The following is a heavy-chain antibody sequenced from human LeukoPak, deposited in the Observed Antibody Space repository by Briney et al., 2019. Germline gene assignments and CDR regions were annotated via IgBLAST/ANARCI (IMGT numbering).Heavy chain of an antibody. V-gene: IGHV4-30-4*01. CDR3: ARHLYYDFWSGSSSYYFDY. J-gene: IGHJ4*02. Sequence: SETLSLTCTVSGGSISSGDYYWSWIRQPPGKGLEWIGYIYHSESTNYNPSLKSRVTISVDTSKNQFSLKLSSVTAADTAVYYCARHLYYDFWSGSSSYYFDYWGQGTLVTVSS. CDR1: GGSISSGDYY. D-gene: IGHD3-3*01. CDR2: IYHSEST.